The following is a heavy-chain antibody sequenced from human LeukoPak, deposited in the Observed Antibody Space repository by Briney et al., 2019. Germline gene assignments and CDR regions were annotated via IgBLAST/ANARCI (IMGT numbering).Heavy chain of an antibody. J-gene: IGHJ5*02. V-gene: IGHV4-4*07. CDR2: IYTSGST. D-gene: IGHD6-19*01. CDR1: GGSISSYY. Sequence: SETLSLTCTVSGGSISSYYWSWIRQPAGKGVEGIGRIYTSGSTNYNPSLESRVTISVDTSKNQFSLKMSSVTAADTAVYYCAREYSNGWNWFDPWGQGTLVTVSS. CDR3: AREYSNGWNWFDP.